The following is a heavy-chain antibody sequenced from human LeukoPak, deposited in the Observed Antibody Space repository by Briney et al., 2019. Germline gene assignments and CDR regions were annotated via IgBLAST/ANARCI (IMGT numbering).Heavy chain of an antibody. CDR2: IIGTKANNYAT. D-gene: IGHD6-19*01. Sequence: GGSLRLSCAASGFTFSDYAMHWVRQASGKGLEWVGRIIGTKANNYATAYAASVKGRFTISRDDSKNTAYLQMNSLKTEDTAVYYCAGGSGWYSPDYWGQGTLVTVSS. CDR3: AGGSGWYSPDY. CDR1: GFTFSDYA. J-gene: IGHJ4*02. V-gene: IGHV3-73*01.